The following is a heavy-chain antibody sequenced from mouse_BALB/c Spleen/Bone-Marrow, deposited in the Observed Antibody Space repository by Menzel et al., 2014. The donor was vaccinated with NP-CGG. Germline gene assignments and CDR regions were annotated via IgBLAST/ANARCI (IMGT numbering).Heavy chain of an antibody. J-gene: IGHJ3*01. CDR2: IDPANGST. V-gene: IGHV14-3*02. Sequence: VQLQRSGAELVKPGASVKLSCTASGFNIKDTYMHWVKQRPEQGLEWIGRIDPANGSTKYDPKFQGKATITADTSSNTAYLQLSSLTSEDTAVYYCASYYYGSSSFAYWGQGTLVTVSA. CDR3: ASYYYGSSSFAY. D-gene: IGHD1-1*01. CDR1: GFNIKDTY.